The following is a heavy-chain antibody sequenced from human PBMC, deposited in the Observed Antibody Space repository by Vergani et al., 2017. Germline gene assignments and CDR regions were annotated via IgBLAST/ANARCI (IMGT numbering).Heavy chain of an antibody. CDR2: ISASGAPT. J-gene: IGHJ4*01. D-gene: IGHD1-20*01. CDR3: ARTYGRYDWFNY. CDR1: GSTFSDFS. Sequence: VQLVESGGGLVKPGGSLRLSCAASGSTFSDFSMSWVRQAPGKGLEWVSGISASGAPTYYADSVKGRVTISRDNTKNTLYLQLNSLRVEDTAVYYCARTYGRYDWFNYWGQRTLVTVSS. V-gene: IGHV3-23*04.